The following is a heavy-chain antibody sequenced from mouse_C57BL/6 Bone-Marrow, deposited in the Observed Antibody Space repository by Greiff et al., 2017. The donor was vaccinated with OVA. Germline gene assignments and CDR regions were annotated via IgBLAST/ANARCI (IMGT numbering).Heavy chain of an antibody. CDR1: GYTFTSYG. D-gene: IGHD2-14*01. CDR3: ARRVRRGYFDV. V-gene: IGHV1-81*01. J-gene: IGHJ1*03. Sequence: QVHVKQSGAELARPGASVKLSCKASGYTFTSYGISWVKQRTGQGLEWIGEIYPRSGNTYYNEKFKGKATLTADKSSSTAYMELRSLTSEDSAVYFCARRVRRGYFDVWGTGTTVTVSS. CDR2: IYPRSGNT.